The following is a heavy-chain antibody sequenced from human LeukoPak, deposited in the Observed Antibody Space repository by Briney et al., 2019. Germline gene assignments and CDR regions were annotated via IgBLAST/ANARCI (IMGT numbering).Heavy chain of an antibody. J-gene: IGHJ4*02. CDR2: ISAYNGNT. Sequence: ASVNVSCKASGGTFSSNAISWVRQAAGQGLERMGWISAYNGNTNYAQKLQGRVTMTTDTSTSTAYMELRSLRSDDTAVYYCAREADYAEIDYWGQGTLVTVSS. V-gene: IGHV1-18*01. D-gene: IGHD4-17*01. CDR3: AREADYAEIDY. CDR1: GGTFSSNA.